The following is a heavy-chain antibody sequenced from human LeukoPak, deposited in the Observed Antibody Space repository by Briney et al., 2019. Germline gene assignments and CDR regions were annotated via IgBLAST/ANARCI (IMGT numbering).Heavy chain of an antibody. CDR1: GGSISSYY. Sequence: TSETLSLTCTVSGGSISSYYWSWIRQPPGKGLEWIGYIYYSGSTNYNPSLKSRVTISVDTSKNQFSLKLSSVTAADTAVYYCARSFEILTGYSIDYWGQGTLVTVSS. CDR3: ARSFEILTGYSIDY. CDR2: IYYSGST. D-gene: IGHD3-9*01. J-gene: IGHJ4*02. V-gene: IGHV4-59*01.